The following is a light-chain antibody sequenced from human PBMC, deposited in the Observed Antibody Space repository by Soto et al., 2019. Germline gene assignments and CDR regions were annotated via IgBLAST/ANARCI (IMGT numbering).Light chain of an antibody. V-gene: IGKV1-5*01. J-gene: IGKJ1*01. CDR2: DAS. Sequence: DIQMTQSPSTLSASVGDRVTITCRASQSISDWLAWYQQKPGKAPKLLIFDASTLQGGVPSRFSGTGSGTECTLTVSSLQPDDFATYYCLQYDSYSWTFGQGTKVEIK. CDR3: LQYDSYSWT. CDR1: QSISDW.